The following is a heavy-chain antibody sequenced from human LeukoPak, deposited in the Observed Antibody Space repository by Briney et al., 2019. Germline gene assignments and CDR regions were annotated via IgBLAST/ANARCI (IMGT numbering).Heavy chain of an antibody. D-gene: IGHD3-3*01. CDR2: MNPNSRNT. Sequence: ASVKVSCKASGYTFTSYDINWVRQATGQGLEWMRWMNPNSRNTGFAQKFQGRVTITRNTSISTAYMELSSLRSEDTAVYYCARARREVTRYWYFDLWGRGTLVTVSS. CDR1: GYTFTSYD. CDR3: ARARREVTRYWYFDL. J-gene: IGHJ2*01. V-gene: IGHV1-8*03.